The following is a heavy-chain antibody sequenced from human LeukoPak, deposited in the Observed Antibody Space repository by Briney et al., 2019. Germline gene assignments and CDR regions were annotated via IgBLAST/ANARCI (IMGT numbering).Heavy chain of an antibody. CDR1: GYTFTGYY. D-gene: IGHD3-10*01. CDR3: ARAKIGPNYYGSGSYVGSVGGNWFDP. CDR2: ISAYNGNT. V-gene: IGHV1-18*04. Sequence: GAAVKVSCKASGYTFTGYYMHWVRQAPGQGLEGMGWISAYNGNTNYAQKLQGRVTMTTDTSTSTAYMELRSLRSDDTAVYYCARAKIGPNYYGSGSYVGSVGGNWFDPWGQGTLVTVSS. J-gene: IGHJ5*02.